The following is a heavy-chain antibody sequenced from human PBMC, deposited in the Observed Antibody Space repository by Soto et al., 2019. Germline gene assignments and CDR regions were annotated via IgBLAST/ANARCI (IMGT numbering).Heavy chain of an antibody. Sequence: EVQVVESGGGLVQPGGSLRLSCAGSGFTFGRHWMTWVRQAPGKGLEWVANIKEDGSEIYYVDSVKGRFTISRDNEKNSVYLRMNILGAEDTALYYCGSDTYGDNGQVLHYSGQGTLVTVSA. CDR2: IKEDGSEI. CDR3: GSDTYGDNGQVLHY. V-gene: IGHV3-7*01. J-gene: IGHJ4*02. CDR1: GFTFGRHW. D-gene: IGHD4-17*01.